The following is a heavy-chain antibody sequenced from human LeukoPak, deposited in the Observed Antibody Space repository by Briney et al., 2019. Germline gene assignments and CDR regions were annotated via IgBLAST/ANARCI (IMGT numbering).Heavy chain of an antibody. Sequence: SSETLSLTCAVYGGSFSGYYWSWIRQPPGKGLEWIGEINHSGSTNYNPSLKSRVTISVDTSKNQFSLKLSSVTAADTAVYYCARSRLAGYFDYWGQGTLVTVSS. CDR3: ARSRLAGYFDY. J-gene: IGHJ4*02. CDR1: GGSFSGYY. V-gene: IGHV4-34*01. CDR2: INHSGST. D-gene: IGHD2-15*01.